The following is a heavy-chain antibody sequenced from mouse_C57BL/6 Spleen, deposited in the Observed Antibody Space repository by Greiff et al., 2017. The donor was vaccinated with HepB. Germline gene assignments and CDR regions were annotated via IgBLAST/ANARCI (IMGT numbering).Heavy chain of an antibody. J-gene: IGHJ4*01. CDR2: IWRGGST. CDR1: GFSLTSYG. D-gene: IGHD1-1*01. Sequence: VQLQQSGPGLVQPSQSLSITCTVSGFSLTSYGVHWVRQSPGKGLEWLGVIWRGGSTDYNAAFMSRLSITKDNSKSQVFFKMNSLQADDTAIYYCAKNLYGSSGAMDYWGQGTSVTVSS. V-gene: IGHV2-5*01. CDR3: AKNLYGSSGAMDY.